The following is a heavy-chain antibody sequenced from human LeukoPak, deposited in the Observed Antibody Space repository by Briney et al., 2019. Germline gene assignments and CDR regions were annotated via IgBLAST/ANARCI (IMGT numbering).Heavy chain of an antibody. J-gene: IGHJ4*02. D-gene: IGHD3-10*01. CDR1: GFTLSSYW. CDR2: IDPDGSTT. CDR3: ARVRVGAYDFEY. V-gene: IGHV3-74*01. Sequence: GGSLRLSCAASGFTLSSYWMHWVRQVPGKGLVWVSRIDPDGSTTTYADSVKGRFTISRDNAKNTLYLQMNSLRAEDTAVYYCARVRVGAYDFEYWGQGTLVTVSS.